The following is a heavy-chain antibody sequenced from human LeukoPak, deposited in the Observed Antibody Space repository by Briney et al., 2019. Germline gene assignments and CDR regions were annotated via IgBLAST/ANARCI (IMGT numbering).Heavy chain of an antibody. CDR2: IYYSGST. J-gene: IGHJ5*02. V-gene: IGHV4-30-4*01. Sequence: SETLCLTCTVSGGSISSGDYYWSWIRQPPGKGLEWIGYIYYSGSTYYNPSLKSRVTISVDTSKNQFSLKLSSVTAADSAVYYCARGQEEWELPQRAVKFDLWGQGTLVTVSS. CDR3: ARGQEEWELPQRAVKFDL. D-gene: IGHD1-26*01. CDR1: GGSISSGDYY.